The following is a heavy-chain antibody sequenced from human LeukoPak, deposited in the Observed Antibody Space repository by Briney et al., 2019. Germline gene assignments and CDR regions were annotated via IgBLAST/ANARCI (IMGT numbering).Heavy chain of an antibody. D-gene: IGHD1-26*01. CDR2: INSDGSST. V-gene: IGHV3-74*01. J-gene: IGHJ4*02. CDR1: GFTFSSHA. CDR3: ARERDSGSSRDDY. Sequence: GGSLRLSCAASGFTFSSHAMSWVRQAPGKGLVWVSRINSDGSSTTYADSVKGRFTTSRDNANNTLYLQMDSLRAEDTAVYYCARERDSGSSRDDYWGQGTLVTVFS.